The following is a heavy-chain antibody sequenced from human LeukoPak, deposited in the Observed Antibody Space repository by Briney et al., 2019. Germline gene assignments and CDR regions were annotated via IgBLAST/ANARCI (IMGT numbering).Heavy chain of an antibody. CDR2: INHSGST. V-gene: IGHV4-34*01. CDR3: ARRLTYYYGSGSYYKYYYYMDV. D-gene: IGHD3-10*01. J-gene: IGHJ6*03. CDR1: GGSFSGYY. Sequence: ASETLSLTCAVYGGSFSGYYWSWIRQPPGKGLEWIGEINHSGSTNYNPSLKGRVTISVDTSKNQFSLKLSSVTAADTAVYYCARRLTYYYGSGSYYKYYYYMDVWGKGTTVTISS.